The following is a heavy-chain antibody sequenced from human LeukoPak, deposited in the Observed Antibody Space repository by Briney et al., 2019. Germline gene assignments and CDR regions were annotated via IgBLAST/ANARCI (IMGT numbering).Heavy chain of an antibody. D-gene: IGHD4-11*01. CDR2: IHSDGSST. CDR1: GFTFSNYW. Sequence: PGGSLRLSCAASGFTFSNYWMHWVRQAPGKGPVWVSRIHSDGSSTTYADSVKGRFTISRDNAKNTLYLQMNSLTAEDTAVYYCAKGGSKAPDYWGQGTLVTVSS. V-gene: IGHV3-74*01. CDR3: AKGGSKAPDY. J-gene: IGHJ4*02.